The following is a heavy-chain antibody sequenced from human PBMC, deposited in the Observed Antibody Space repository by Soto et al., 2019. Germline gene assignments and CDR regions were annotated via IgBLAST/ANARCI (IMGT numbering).Heavy chain of an antibody. Sequence: GASVKVSCKASGYTFTSYGISWVRQAPGQGLEWMGWISAYNGNTNYAQKLQGRVTMTTDISTSTAYMELRSLRSDDTAIYYCARDSPGVRLEILADAFDIWGQGTMVTVSS. D-gene: IGHD1-1*01. V-gene: IGHV1-18*01. CDR1: GYTFTSYG. CDR2: ISAYNGNT. CDR3: ARDSPGVRLEILADAFDI. J-gene: IGHJ3*02.